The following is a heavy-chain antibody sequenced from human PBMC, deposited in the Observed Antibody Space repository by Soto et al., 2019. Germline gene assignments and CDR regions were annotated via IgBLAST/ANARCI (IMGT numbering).Heavy chain of an antibody. J-gene: IGHJ6*03. CDR3: AISSDVLRYFDWLLSDRYMDV. Sequence: PGGSLRLSCAASGCTFSNYAMSLVRQAPGKGLEWVSAISGSGGSTYYADSVKGRFTISRDNSKNTLYLQMNSLRAEDTAVYYCAISSDVLRYFDWLLSDRYMDVWGKGTTVTVSS. V-gene: IGHV3-23*01. D-gene: IGHD3-9*01. CDR2: ISGSGGST. CDR1: GCTFSNYA.